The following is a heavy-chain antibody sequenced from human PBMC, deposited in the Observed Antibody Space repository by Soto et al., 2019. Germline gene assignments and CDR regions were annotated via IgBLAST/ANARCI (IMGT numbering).Heavy chain of an antibody. CDR2: ISYDGSNK. CDR3: ARAGGYSFYIDY. Sequence: LRLSCAASGFTFSSYAMHWVRQAPGKGLEWVAVISYDGSNKYYADSVKGRFTISRDNSKNTLYLQMNSLRAEDTAVYYCARAGGYSFYIDYWGQGTLVTVSS. CDR1: GFTFSSYA. V-gene: IGHV3-30-3*01. D-gene: IGHD5-18*01. J-gene: IGHJ4*02.